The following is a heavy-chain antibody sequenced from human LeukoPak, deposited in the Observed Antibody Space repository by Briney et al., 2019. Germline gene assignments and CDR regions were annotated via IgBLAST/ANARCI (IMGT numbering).Heavy chain of an antibody. J-gene: IGHJ3*02. CDR2: INPNSGGT. V-gene: IGHV1-2*06. D-gene: IGHD3-3*01. CDR1: GGTFSSYA. Sequence: ASVKVSCKASGGTFSSYAISWVRQAPGQGLEWMGRINPNSGGTNYAQKFQGRVTMTRDTSISTAYMELSRLRSDDTAVYYCARGLRSDAFDIWGQGTMVTVSS. CDR3: ARGLRSDAFDI.